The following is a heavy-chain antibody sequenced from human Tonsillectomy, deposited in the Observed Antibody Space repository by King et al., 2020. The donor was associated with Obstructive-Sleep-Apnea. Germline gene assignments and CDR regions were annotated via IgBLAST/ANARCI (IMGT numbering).Heavy chain of an antibody. V-gene: IGHV4-31*03. CDR2: IYYSGST. Sequence: QVQLQESGPGLVKPSQTLSLTCTVSGVSVSSGIYYWTWIRQHPGKGLEWIGYIYYSGSTYFNPSLKSRVTISVDTSKNQFSLKLSSVTAADTAVYYCARAGRQYSSSWYYFDYWGQGTLVTVSS. J-gene: IGHJ4*02. D-gene: IGHD6-13*01. CDR1: GVSVSSGIYY. CDR3: ARAGRQYSSSWYYFDY.